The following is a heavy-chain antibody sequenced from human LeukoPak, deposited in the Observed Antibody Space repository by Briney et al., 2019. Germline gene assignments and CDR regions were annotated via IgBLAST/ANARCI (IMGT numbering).Heavy chain of an antibody. CDR1: GGSFSGYY. CDR3: ARVGRGSVEWFGELLRRYYFDY. CDR2: INHSGST. D-gene: IGHD3-10*01. J-gene: IGHJ4*02. Sequence: SETLSLTCAVYGGSFSGYYWSWIRQPPGKGLEWIGEINHSGSTNYNPSLKSRVTISVDTSKNQFSLKLSSVTAADTAVYYCARVGRGSVEWFGELLRRYYFDYWGQGTLVTVSS. V-gene: IGHV4-34*01.